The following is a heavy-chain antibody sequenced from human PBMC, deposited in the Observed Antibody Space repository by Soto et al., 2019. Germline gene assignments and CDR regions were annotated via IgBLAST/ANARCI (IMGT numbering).Heavy chain of an antibody. D-gene: IGHD1-7*01. CDR2: ISGSGGST. Sequence: PGGSLRLSCAASGFTFSSYAMSWVRQAPGKGLEWVSAISGSGGSTYYADSVKGRFTISRDNSKNTLYLQMNSLRAEDTAVYYCAKVGPKVGNWNYYRYYYMDVWGKGTTVTVS. CDR3: AKVGPKVGNWNYYRYYYMDV. V-gene: IGHV3-23*01. CDR1: GFTFSSYA. J-gene: IGHJ6*03.